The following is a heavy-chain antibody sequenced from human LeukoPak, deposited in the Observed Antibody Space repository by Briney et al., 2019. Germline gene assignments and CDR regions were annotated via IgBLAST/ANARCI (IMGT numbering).Heavy chain of an antibody. CDR3: ARDFVATWGYCSSTSCYSPAIY. J-gene: IGHJ4*02. Sequence: PGGSLRLSCAASGFTFSSYSMNWVRQAPGKGLEWVSSISSSSSYIYYADSVKGRFTISRDNAKNSLYLQMNSLRAEDTAVYYCARDFVATWGYCSSTSCYSPAIYWGQGTLVTVSS. CDR2: ISSSSSYI. CDR1: GFTFSSYS. D-gene: IGHD2-2*01. V-gene: IGHV3-21*01.